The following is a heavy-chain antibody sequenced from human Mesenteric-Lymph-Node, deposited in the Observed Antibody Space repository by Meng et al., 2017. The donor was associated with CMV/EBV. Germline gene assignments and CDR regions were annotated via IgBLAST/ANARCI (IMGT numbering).Heavy chain of an antibody. CDR1: GGSFSGYY. V-gene: IGHV4-34*01. CDR3: ARHQRWLKSEGGFNY. J-gene: IGHJ4*02. D-gene: IGHD4-23*01. CDR2: INHSGST. Sequence: QVELQQGGAGLLKPSETLSLTCAVYGGSFSGYYWSWIRQPPGKGLEWIGEINHSGSTNYNPSLKSRVTISVDTSKNQFSLKLSSVTAADTAVYYCARHQRWLKSEGGFNYWGQGTLVTVSS.